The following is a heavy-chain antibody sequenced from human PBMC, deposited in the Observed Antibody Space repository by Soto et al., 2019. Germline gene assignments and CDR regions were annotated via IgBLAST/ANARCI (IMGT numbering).Heavy chain of an antibody. CDR3: ARDMPRIAVAGAANDAFDI. CDR1: GGTFSSYA. Sequence: SVKVSCKASGGTFSSYAISWVRQAPGQGLEWMGGIIPIFGTANYAQKFQGRVTITADESTSTAYMELSSLRSEDTAVYYCARDMPRIAVAGAANDAFDISGQRTIVTLSS. J-gene: IGHJ3*02. D-gene: IGHD6-19*01. V-gene: IGHV1-69*13. CDR2: IIPIFGTA.